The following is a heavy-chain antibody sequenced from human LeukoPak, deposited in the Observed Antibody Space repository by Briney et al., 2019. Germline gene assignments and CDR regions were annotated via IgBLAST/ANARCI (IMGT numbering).Heavy chain of an antibody. J-gene: IGHJ1*01. Sequence: GGSLRLSCAASGFTFSSYAMSWVRQAPGKGLEWVSAISGSGGSTYYADSVKGRFTISRDNSKNTLYLQMNGLRAEDTAVYYCAKGEEYSSSCFQHWGQGTLVTVSS. V-gene: IGHV3-23*01. CDR1: GFTFSSYA. CDR2: ISGSGGST. CDR3: AKGEEYSSSCFQH. D-gene: IGHD6-13*01.